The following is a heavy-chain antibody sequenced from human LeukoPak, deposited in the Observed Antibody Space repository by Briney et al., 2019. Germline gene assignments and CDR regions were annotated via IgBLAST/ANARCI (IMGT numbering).Heavy chain of an antibody. V-gene: IGHV1-69*05. J-gene: IGHJ4*02. D-gene: IGHD5-18*01. CDR3: VRSGLGRYRSGRMGGFVY. CDR1: GGTFSSYA. CDR2: IIPIFDTV. Sequence: SVKVSCKASGGTFSSYAISWVRQAPGHGLEWIGRIIPIFDTVNYAQKFQGRVTITTDESTSTAYMELSSLRSEDTAVYYCVRSGLGRYRSGRMGGFVYWGQGTLVTVSS.